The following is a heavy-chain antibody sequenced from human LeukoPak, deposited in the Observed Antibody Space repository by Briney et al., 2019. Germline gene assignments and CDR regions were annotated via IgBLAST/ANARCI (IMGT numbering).Heavy chain of an antibody. CDR1: GGSISSYY. CDR3: ARGGLEYQLLSYFDN. V-gene: IGHV4-59*01. Sequence: SETLSLTCTVSGGSISSYYWSWIRQPPGKGLEWIGYIYYSGSTNFNPSLKSRVTISVDTSKNQFSLKLSSVTAADTAVYYCARGGLEYQLLSYFDNWGQGTLVTVSS. CDR2: IYYSGST. D-gene: IGHD2-2*01. J-gene: IGHJ4*02.